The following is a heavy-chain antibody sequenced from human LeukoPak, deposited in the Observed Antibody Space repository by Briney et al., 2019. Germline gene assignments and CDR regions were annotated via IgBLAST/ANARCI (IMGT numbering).Heavy chain of an antibody. V-gene: IGHV1-18*01. J-gene: IGHJ5*02. D-gene: IGHD6-19*01. CDR1: GYTFTSYG. CDR2: ISAYNGNT. CDR3: AADGPGIAVTGTRWFDP. Sequence: PGASVKVSCKASGYTFTSYGLSWVRQAPGQGLEWMGWISAYNGNTNYAQKLQGRVNMTTDTSTSTAYMELRSLRSDDTAVYYCAADGPGIAVTGTRWFDPWGQGTLVTVSS.